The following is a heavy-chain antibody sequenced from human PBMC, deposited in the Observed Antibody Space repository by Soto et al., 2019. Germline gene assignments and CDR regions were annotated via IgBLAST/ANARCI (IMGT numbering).Heavy chain of an antibody. CDR1: GYAFTSYG. Sequence: ASKQVSWKDSGYAFTSYGIIWVRQAAGQGLELMGWISAYNGNTNYAQKLQGRVTMTTDTSTSTAYMELRSLRSDDTAVYYCASMDCSGGSCCGMDVWGQGTTVTVSS. D-gene: IGHD2-15*01. J-gene: IGHJ6*02. V-gene: IGHV1-18*04. CDR2: ISAYNGNT. CDR3: ASMDCSGGSCCGMDV.